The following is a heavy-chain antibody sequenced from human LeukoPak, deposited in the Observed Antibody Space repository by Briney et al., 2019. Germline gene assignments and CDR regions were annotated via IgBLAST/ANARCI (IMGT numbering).Heavy chain of an antibody. Sequence: GASVKVSCKASGYTFTSYGISWVRQAPGQGLEWMGWISAYNGDTNNAQKFQGRVTMTTDASTNTAYMELRSLRSDDTAVYYCARDPRQEYDILTGHPYFDYWGQGTLVTVSS. CDR1: GYTFTSYG. D-gene: IGHD3-9*01. CDR3: ARDPRQEYDILTGHPYFDY. CDR2: ISAYNGDT. V-gene: IGHV1-18*01. J-gene: IGHJ4*02.